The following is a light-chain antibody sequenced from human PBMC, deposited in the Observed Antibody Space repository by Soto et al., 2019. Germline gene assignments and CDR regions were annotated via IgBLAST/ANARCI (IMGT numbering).Light chain of an antibody. Sequence: DIPMTQSPSSLSASVGDRVTITCRANQSISSYLHWYQQKPGKAPKLLIYAASSLQSGVPSRFSGSGSGTDFTLTISSLQPEDFATYYCQQSFITPYTFGQGTKLEIK. CDR3: QQSFITPYT. J-gene: IGKJ2*01. V-gene: IGKV1-39*01. CDR2: AAS. CDR1: QSISSY.